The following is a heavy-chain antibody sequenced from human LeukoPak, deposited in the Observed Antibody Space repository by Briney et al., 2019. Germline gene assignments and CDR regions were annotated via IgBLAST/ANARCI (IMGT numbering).Heavy chain of an antibody. D-gene: IGHD6-13*01. CDR2: IIPIFWAS. CDR1: GGTFSNYA. Sequence: SVKVSCKASGGTFSNYAISWVRQAPGQGLEWMGGIIPIFWASNYAQKFQGRVAITTNESTSTASAELSSLRSEAPAVYSCARDPAIAAAGKGEDDYWGQGTLVTVSS. J-gene: IGHJ4*02. CDR3: ARDPAIAAAGKGEDDY. V-gene: IGHV1-69*05.